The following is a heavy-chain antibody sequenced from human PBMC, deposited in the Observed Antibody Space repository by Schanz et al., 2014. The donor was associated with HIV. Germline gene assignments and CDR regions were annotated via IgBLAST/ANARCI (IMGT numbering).Heavy chain of an antibody. CDR2: INSNEGTT. CDR3: ARDYHWNWFDP. Sequence: VQLVESGGGVVQPGRSLRLSCAASGFTFSSHWMHWVRQAPGKGLVRVSRINSNEGTTDYADSVKGRFTISRDNSKNTLYLQMNSLRPEDTAVYYCARDYHWNWFDPWGQGTLVTVSS. CDR1: GFTFSSHW. V-gene: IGHV3-74*01. J-gene: IGHJ5*02. D-gene: IGHD1-20*01.